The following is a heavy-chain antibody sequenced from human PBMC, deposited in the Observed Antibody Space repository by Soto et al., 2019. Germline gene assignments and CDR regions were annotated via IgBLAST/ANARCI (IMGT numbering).Heavy chain of an antibody. CDR2: IKQDGTT. V-gene: IGHV3-7*03. Sequence: GGSLRLSCAASGFTFSSYWMSWVRQAPGKGLEWVANIKQDGTTHYADSVKGRFTISRDNAKNSLYLQMNSLRAEDTAVYYCARVKGAYAIDYWGQGTQVTVSS. CDR3: ARVKGAYAIDY. CDR1: GFTFSSYW. D-gene: IGHD5-12*01. J-gene: IGHJ4*02.